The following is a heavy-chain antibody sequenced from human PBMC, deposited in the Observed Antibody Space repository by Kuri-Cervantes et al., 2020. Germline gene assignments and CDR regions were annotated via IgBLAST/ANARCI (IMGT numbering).Heavy chain of an antibody. Sequence: GESLKISCAASGFTFTNYAMAWVRQAPGKGLEWVSAIRGSGGSTYSADSVKGRFTISRDNSKNTLYLQMNSLRAEDTAVYYCARDRLELGYTIGQTDYWGQGTLVTVSS. CDR1: GFTFTNYA. CDR3: ARDRLELGYTIGQTDY. V-gene: IGHV3-23*01. D-gene: IGHD1-7*01. CDR2: IRGSGGST. J-gene: IGHJ4*02.